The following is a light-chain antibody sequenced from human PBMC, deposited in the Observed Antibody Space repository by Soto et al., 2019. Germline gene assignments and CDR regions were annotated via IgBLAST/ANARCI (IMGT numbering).Light chain of an antibody. CDR1: QSVSGY. V-gene: IGKV3-11*01. J-gene: IGKJ1*01. Sequence: EIVLTQSPVTLSLSPRERATLSCRASQSVSGYVAWYQQKPGQAPRLLIYDASSRANGIPARFTGSGSGTDFSLTISSLEPEDFAVYYCQQRGTWPTFGQGTRVEI. CDR3: QQRGTWPT. CDR2: DAS.